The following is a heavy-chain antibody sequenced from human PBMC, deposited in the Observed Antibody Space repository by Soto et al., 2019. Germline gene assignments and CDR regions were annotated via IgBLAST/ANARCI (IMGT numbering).Heavy chain of an antibody. V-gene: IGHV1-69*08. D-gene: IGHD4-4*01. CDR1: GGTFSSYT. Sequence: QVQLVQSGAEVKKPGSSVKVSCKASGGTFSSYTISWVRQAPGQGLEWMGRIIPILGIANYAQKFQGRVTITADKSTSTAYMELSSLRSEDTAVYYCARERRWLQLYYFDYWGQGTLVTVSS. CDR3: ARERRWLQLYYFDY. J-gene: IGHJ4*02. CDR2: IIPILGIA.